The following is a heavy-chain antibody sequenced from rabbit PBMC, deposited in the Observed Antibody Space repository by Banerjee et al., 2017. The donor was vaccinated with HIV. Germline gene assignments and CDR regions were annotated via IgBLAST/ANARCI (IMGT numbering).Heavy chain of an antibody. V-gene: IGHV1S45*01. CDR3: ARGVSTSGRGYGL. CDR2: IGTGGGST. D-gene: IGHD4-1*01. J-gene: IGHJ4*01. Sequence: QEQLVESGGGLVQPEGSLTLTCKASGFDLSSYYYMCWVRQAPGKGLEWIACIGTGGGSTWYASWVNGRFTIAKTSSTTVTLQMTSLTAADTSTYFCARGVSTSGRGYGLWGPGTLVTVS. CDR1: GFDLSSYYY.